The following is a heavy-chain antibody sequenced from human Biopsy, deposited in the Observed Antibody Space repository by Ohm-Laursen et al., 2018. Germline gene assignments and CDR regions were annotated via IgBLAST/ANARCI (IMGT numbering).Heavy chain of an antibody. J-gene: IGHJ5*02. CDR3: SREQHCYSA. V-gene: IGHV1-2*06. D-gene: IGHD2-21*02. CDR1: GDTFTDDQ. CDR2: VNPKKGDT. Sequence: SSVKASCKLTGDTFTDDQIHWVREAPGQGLEWMGLVNPKKGDTRYAQKFQGRFTMTSDVSVATAYMELTGLTSDDTAAYFCSREQHCYSAWGRGTLVTVSS.